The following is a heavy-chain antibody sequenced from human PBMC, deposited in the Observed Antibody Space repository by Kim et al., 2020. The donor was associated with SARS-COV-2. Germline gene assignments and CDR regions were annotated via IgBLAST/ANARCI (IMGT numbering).Heavy chain of an antibody. Sequence: GESLKISCKGSGYSFTSYWIGWVRQMPGKGLEWMGIIYPGDSDTRYSPSFQGQVTISADKSISTAYLQWSSLKASDTAMYYCARHEGRNSSSWYEEVDAFDIWGQGTMVTVSS. V-gene: IGHV5-51*01. CDR2: IYPGDSDT. D-gene: IGHD6-13*01. CDR1: GYSFTSYW. J-gene: IGHJ3*02. CDR3: ARHEGRNSSSWYEEVDAFDI.